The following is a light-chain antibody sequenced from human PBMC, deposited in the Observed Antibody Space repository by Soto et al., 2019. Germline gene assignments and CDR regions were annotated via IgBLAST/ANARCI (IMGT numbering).Light chain of an antibody. V-gene: IGKV1-9*01. J-gene: IGKJ4*01. CDR2: AAS. CDR3: QQLDSDPHT. CDR1: QSITRY. Sequence: DIQLTQAPSSLSASVGDSVTITCRASQSITRYLAWYQQKPGKAPKLLIYAASTLQGGVPSRFSGSGSGTEFTLTISSLQPEDVATYYCQQLDSDPHTFGEGTKVDIK.